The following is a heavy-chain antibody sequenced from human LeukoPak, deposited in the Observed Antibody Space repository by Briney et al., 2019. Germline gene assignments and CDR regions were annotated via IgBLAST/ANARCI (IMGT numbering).Heavy chain of an antibody. CDR1: GYTFTGYY. Sequence: ASVKVSCKASGYTFTGYYMHWVRQAPGQGLEWMGWINPNSGGTDYAQKFQGWVTMTRDTSTSTAYMELRSLRSDDTAVYYCARDNYYDSSGPDYWGQGTLVTVSS. CDR3: ARDNYYDSSGPDY. D-gene: IGHD3-22*01. CDR2: INPNSGGT. J-gene: IGHJ4*02. V-gene: IGHV1-2*04.